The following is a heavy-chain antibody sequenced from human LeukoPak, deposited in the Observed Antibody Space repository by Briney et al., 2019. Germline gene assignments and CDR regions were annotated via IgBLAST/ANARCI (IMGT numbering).Heavy chain of an antibody. CDR2: IYYSGST. D-gene: IGHD3-22*01. V-gene: IGHV4-39*07. J-gene: IGHJ3*01. CDR3: ARGLQRYYYDSSGFVA. Sequence: SETLSLTCTVSGGSISSSSYYWGWIRQPPGKGLGWIGSIYYSGSTYYNPSLKSRVTISVDTSKNQFSLKLSSVTAADTAVYYCARGLQRYYYDSSGFVAWGQGAMVTVPS. CDR1: GGSISSSSYY.